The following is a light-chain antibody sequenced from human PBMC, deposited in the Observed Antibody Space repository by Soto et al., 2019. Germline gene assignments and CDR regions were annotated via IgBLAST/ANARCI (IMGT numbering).Light chain of an antibody. V-gene: IGLV3-25*02. CDR3: QSADSSGTYV. J-gene: IGLJ1*01. CDR2: KDS. CDR1: ALPKQY. Sequence: ELTQPPSVSVSPGQTARITCSGDALPKQYAYWYQQKPGQAPVLVKYKDSERPSGIPERFSGSSSGTTVTLTISGVQAEDEADYYCQSADSSGTYVFGTGTKVTVL.